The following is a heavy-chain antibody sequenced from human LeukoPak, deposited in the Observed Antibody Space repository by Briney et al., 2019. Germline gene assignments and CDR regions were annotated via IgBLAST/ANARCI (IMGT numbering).Heavy chain of an antibody. CDR1: GYSFTSYW. V-gene: IGHV5-51*01. Sequence: GESLKISCRGSGYSFTSYWIGWVRQMPGKGLEWMGIIYPGDSDTRYSPSFQGQVTISADKSISTAYLQWSSLKASDTAMYYCARRVWFGELEGEINWFDPWGQGTLVTVSS. J-gene: IGHJ5*02. CDR2: IYPGDSDT. CDR3: ARRVWFGELEGEINWFDP. D-gene: IGHD3-10*01.